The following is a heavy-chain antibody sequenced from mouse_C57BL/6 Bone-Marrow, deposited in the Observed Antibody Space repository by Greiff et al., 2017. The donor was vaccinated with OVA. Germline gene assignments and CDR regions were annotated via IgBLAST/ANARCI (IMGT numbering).Heavy chain of an antibody. CDR1: GFPFSDYG. CDR2: ISSGSSTI. CDR3: ARPGTGT. D-gene: IGHD4-1*01. Sequence: EVMLVESGGGLVKPGGSLTLSCAASGFPFSDYGMHWVRQAPEKGLEWVAYISSGSSTIYYADTVKGRFTISRDNAKNTLFLQMTSLRSEDTAMYYCARPGTGTWGQGTLVTVSA. V-gene: IGHV5-17*01. J-gene: IGHJ3*02.